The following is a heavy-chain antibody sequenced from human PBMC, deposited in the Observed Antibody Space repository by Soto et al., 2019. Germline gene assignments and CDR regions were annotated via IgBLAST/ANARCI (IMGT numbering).Heavy chain of an antibody. CDR2: ISSDVVNY. D-gene: IGHD2-15*01. V-gene: IGHV3-30-3*01. J-gene: IGHJ4*02. CDR1: GFTFSSFA. CDR3: ARGGAWTPEGLGY. Sequence: QVQLVESGGGVVQPGRSLRLSCAASGFTFSSFAMHWVRQAPGKGLEWLAVISSDVVNYYYAESVKGRFTISRDNSKNTLYLQKNSLKNEDTAVYYCARGGAWTPEGLGYWGQGTLVTVSS.